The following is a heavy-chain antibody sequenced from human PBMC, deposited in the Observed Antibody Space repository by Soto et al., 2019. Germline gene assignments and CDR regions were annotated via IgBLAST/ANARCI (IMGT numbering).Heavy chain of an antibody. CDR3: ARGGVGATNWFDP. V-gene: IGHV4-34*01. Sequence: QVQLQQWGAGLLKPSETLSLTCAVYGGSFSGYYWSWIRQPPGKGLEWIGEINHSGSTNYNPSLKSRVTISVDTSKTQFSLKLSSVTAADTAVYYCARGGVGATNWFDPWGQGTLVTVSS. CDR1: GGSFSGYY. D-gene: IGHD1-26*01. CDR2: INHSGST. J-gene: IGHJ5*02.